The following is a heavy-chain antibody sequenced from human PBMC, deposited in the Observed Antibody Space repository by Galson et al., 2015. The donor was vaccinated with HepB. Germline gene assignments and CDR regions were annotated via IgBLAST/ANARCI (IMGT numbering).Heavy chain of an antibody. CDR2: FDPEDGET. Sequence: SCKVSGYTLTDLSMHWVRQAPGKGLEWMGGFDPEDGETIYAQKFQGRVTMTEDTSTDTAYMELSSLRSEDTAVYYCVTSSVWSGYWAYYYYGMDVWGQGTTVTVSS. CDR1: GYTLTDLS. D-gene: IGHD3-3*01. V-gene: IGHV1-24*01. J-gene: IGHJ6*02. CDR3: VTSSVWSGYWAYYYYGMDV.